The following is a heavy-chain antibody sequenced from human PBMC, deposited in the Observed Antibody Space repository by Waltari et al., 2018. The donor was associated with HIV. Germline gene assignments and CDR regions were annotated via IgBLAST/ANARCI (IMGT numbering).Heavy chain of an antibody. D-gene: IGHD6-6*01. CDR1: GYIFANNW. Sequence: EVQLVQSGAEVKKHGEPLKISCKGSGYIFANNWIAWVLQTPGKGLEWMGIIDPGDAETRYSPSFEGQVTMSADKSINTAYRQWSNLKASDTAIYYCARRGVVPPRDMRDDFYYYGMDVWGQGTTVTVSS. V-gene: IGHV5-51*01. J-gene: IGHJ6*02. CDR3: ARRGVVPPRDMRDDFYYYGMDV. CDR2: IDPGDAET.